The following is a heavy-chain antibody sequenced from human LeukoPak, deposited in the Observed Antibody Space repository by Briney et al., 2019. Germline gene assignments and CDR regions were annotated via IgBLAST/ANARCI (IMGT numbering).Heavy chain of an antibody. CDR3: AKVDEVLRYFDWQIHFDY. Sequence: GGSLRLSCAASGFTFSSYAMSWVRQAPGKGLEWVSAISGSGGSTYYADSVKGRFTISRDNSKNTLYLQMNSLRAEDTAVYYCAKVDEVLRYFDWQIHFDYWGQGTLVTVSA. J-gene: IGHJ4*02. CDR1: GFTFSSYA. V-gene: IGHV3-23*01. D-gene: IGHD3-9*01. CDR2: ISGSGGST.